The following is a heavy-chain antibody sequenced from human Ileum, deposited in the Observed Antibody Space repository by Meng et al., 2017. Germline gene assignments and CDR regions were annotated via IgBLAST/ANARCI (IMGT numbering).Heavy chain of an antibody. CDR3: ARVGYYDSSNYYAYFQH. Sequence: GESLKISCAASGFTLSTYWMYWVRQTPEKGLVWVARINSDGSDISYADPVKGRFTISRDDAKNTLYLQMNSLRAEDTAVYYCARVGYYDSSNYYAYFQHWGQGTLVTVSS. CDR2: INSDGSDI. D-gene: IGHD3-22*01. J-gene: IGHJ1*01. CDR1: GFTLSTYW. V-gene: IGHV3-74*01.